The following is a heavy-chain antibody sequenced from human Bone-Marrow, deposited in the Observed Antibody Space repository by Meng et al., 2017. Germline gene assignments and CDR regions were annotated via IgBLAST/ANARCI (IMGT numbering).Heavy chain of an antibody. CDR3: AGGAVVTLIVYRAMDV. Sequence: GSLRLSCTVSGYSISSGYYWGWTRQPPGKGLEWIGSIYHSGSTHYNPSLKSRVTISVDTSKNQFSLKLTSVTAAGTAVYYCAGGAVVTLIVYRAMDVWGQGTTVTVSS. D-gene: IGHD2-21*02. CDR1: GYSISSGYY. CDR2: IYHSGST. J-gene: IGHJ6*02. V-gene: IGHV4-38-2*02.